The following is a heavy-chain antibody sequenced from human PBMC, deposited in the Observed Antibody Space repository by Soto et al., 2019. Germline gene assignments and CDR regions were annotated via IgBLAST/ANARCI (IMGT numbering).Heavy chain of an antibody. CDR3: SYGSSFDY. Sequence: SETLSLTCTVSGASLRSGSYYWSWIRQPPGKGLEWIGYISHSGRTNYDSSLKSRLTMSVDTSQNQFSLQLNSVTAADTAVYYCSYGSSFDYWGQGTLVTVSS. CDR1: GASLRSGSYY. D-gene: IGHD3-10*01. CDR2: ISHSGRT. J-gene: IGHJ4*02. V-gene: IGHV4-61*01.